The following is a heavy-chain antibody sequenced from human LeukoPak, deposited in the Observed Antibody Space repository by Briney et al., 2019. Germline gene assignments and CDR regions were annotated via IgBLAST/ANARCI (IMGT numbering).Heavy chain of an antibody. CDR2: IYYSGST. V-gene: IGHV4-31*03. Sequence: PSETLSLTCTVSGGSISSGGYYWSWIRQHPGKGLEWIGYIYYSGSTYYNPSLKSRVTISVDTSKNQFSLKLSSVTAADTAVYYCARDGSLLSGDCVFEAYYYYGMDVWGQGTTVTVSS. J-gene: IGHJ6*02. CDR1: GGSISSGGYY. CDR3: ARDGSLLSGDCVFEAYYYYGMDV. D-gene: IGHD2-21*02.